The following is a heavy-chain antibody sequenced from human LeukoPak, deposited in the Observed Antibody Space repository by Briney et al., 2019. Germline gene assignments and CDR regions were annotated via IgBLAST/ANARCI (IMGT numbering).Heavy chain of an antibody. D-gene: IGHD6-6*01. Sequence: GSLRLSCAASGFSFSNAWMSWVRQAPGKGREWGGRIKSKTDGGTTEYAAPVKGRLNISRGDSKNTLYLQMNSLKTEDTAVYYCATDSSSSSYYWGQGTLVTVSS. CDR1: GFSFSNAW. J-gene: IGHJ4*02. CDR3: ATDSSSSSYY. V-gene: IGHV3-15*01. CDR2: IKSKTDGGTT.